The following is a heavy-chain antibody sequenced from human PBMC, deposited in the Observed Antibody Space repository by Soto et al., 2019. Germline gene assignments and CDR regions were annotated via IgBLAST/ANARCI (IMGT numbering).Heavy chain of an antibody. D-gene: IGHD1-26*01. CDR3: ARGGYDY. J-gene: IGHJ4*02. V-gene: IGHV4-39*01. CDR2: IYYSGST. CDR1: GGPISSSSYY. Sequence: QLQLQESGPGLVKPSETLSLTCTVSGGPISSSSYYWGWIRQPPGKGLECIGTIYYSGSTYYHPSLKSRVTISVDTSKNQFSLRLSSVTAADTAVYYCARGGYDYWGQGTLVTVSS.